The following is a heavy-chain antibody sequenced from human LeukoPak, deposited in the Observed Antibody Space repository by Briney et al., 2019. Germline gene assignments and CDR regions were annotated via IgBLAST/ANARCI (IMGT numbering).Heavy chain of an antibody. V-gene: IGHV3-23*01. D-gene: IGHD3-16*01. CDR1: GFTFSTYA. CDR2: ISQSGNTI. CDR3: ARVDTSHLRYFDS. Sequence: GGSLRLSCAASGFTFSTYAINWVRQAPGKGLEWISAISQSGNTIYYADSVKGRFIISRDNSKDTLYLQLNSLRAEDTAVYYCARVDTSHLRYFDSWGQGTLVTVSS. J-gene: IGHJ4*02.